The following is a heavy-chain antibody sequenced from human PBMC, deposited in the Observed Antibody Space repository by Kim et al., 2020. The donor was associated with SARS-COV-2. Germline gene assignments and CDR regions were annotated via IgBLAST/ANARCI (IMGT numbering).Heavy chain of an antibody. Sequence: DSVKGRFTISRDNSKNTLYLQMNSLRAEDTAVYYCAKDLTAYDILTGYYNWGQGTLVTVSS. D-gene: IGHD3-9*01. J-gene: IGHJ4*02. CDR3: AKDLTAYDILTGYYN. V-gene: IGHV3-23*01.